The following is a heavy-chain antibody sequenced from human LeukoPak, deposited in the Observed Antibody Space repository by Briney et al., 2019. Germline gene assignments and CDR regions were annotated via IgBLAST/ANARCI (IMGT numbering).Heavy chain of an antibody. V-gene: IGHV3-20*04. J-gene: IGHJ4*02. CDR1: GFTFDDNG. Sequence: PGGSLRLSCAASGFTFDDNGMSWVRQAPGKGLEWVSGLNWNGGTTGYADSVKGRFTISRDNAKNFLYLQMNSLRAEDTALYYCANHSYYYGSGSYPHYLDYWGQGTLVTVSS. D-gene: IGHD3-10*01. CDR3: ANHSYYYGSGSYPHYLDY. CDR2: LNWNGGTT.